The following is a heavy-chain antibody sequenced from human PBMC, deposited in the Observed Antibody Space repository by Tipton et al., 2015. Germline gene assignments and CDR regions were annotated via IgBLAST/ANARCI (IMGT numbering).Heavy chain of an antibody. V-gene: IGHV4-38-2*01. CDR2: IYYSGST. CDR3: ARFRFDYFDY. Sequence: TLSLTCAVSAYSISSDYYWGWIRQPPGKGLEWIGYIYYSGSTKYSPSLKSRVTISVDSSKTQLSLKLRSVTAADTAVYYCARFRFDYFDYWGHGTLVTVSS. CDR1: AYSISSDYY. D-gene: IGHD3-3*01. J-gene: IGHJ4*01.